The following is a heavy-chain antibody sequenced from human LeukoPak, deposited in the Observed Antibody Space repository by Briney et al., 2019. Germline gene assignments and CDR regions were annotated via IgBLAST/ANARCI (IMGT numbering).Heavy chain of an antibody. D-gene: IGHD1-14*01. CDR1: GFTFSGYA. V-gene: IGHV3-23*01. CDR2: VIGSGGNT. CDR3: ARGGLYKFDY. Sequence: GGSLRLSCAASGFTFSGYAISWVRQAPGKGREWVSTVIGSGGNTYYADSVRGRFTISRDNSKNTLYLQINSLGADDTAVYYCARGGLYKFDYWGQGTLVTVSS. J-gene: IGHJ4*02.